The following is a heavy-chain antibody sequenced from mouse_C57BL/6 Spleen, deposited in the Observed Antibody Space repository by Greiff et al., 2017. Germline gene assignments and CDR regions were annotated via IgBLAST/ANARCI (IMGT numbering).Heavy chain of an antibody. D-gene: IGHD2-1*01. Sequence: EVKVVESGGGLVKPGGSLKLSCAASGFTFSDYGMHWVRQAPEKGLEWVAYISSGSSTIYYADTVKGRFTISRDNAKNTLFLQMTSLRSEDTAMYYCARPGDYGNYYFGDWGQGTTLTVSS. CDR1: GFTFSDYG. J-gene: IGHJ2*01. CDR2: ISSGSSTI. CDR3: ARPGDYGNYYFGD. V-gene: IGHV5-17*01.